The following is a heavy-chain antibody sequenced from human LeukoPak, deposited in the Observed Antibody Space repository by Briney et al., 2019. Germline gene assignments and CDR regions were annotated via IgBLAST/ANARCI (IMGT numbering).Heavy chain of an antibody. Sequence: GGSLRLSCAASGFTFSSYGMHWVRQAPGKGLEWVAFIRYDGSNKYYADSVKGRFTISRDNSKNTLYLQMNSLRAEDTAVYYCAKDVSGYLDAFDIWGQGTMVTVSS. V-gene: IGHV3-30*02. CDR2: IRYDGSNK. CDR3: AKDVSGYLDAFDI. J-gene: IGHJ3*02. D-gene: IGHD3-16*02. CDR1: GFTFSSYG.